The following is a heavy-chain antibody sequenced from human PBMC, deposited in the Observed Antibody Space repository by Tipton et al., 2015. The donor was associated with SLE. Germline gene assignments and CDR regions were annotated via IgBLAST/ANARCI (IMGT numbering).Heavy chain of an antibody. Sequence: TLSLTCTVSGGSISSGDYYWSWIRQPPGKGLEWIGYIYYSGSTYYKPSLKSRVTISVDTSRNQFSLKLSSVTAADTAVYYCARGPKDNGDYLHFDYWGQGTLVTVSS. J-gene: IGHJ4*02. CDR1: GGSISSGDYY. CDR2: IYYSGST. V-gene: IGHV4-30-4*01. D-gene: IGHD4-17*01. CDR3: ARGPKDNGDYLHFDY.